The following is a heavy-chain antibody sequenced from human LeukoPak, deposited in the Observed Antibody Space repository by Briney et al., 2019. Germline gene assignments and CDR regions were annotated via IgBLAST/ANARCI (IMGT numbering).Heavy chain of an antibody. J-gene: IGHJ5*01. D-gene: IGHD6-6*01. V-gene: IGHV4-39*07. Sequence: SETLSLTCTVSGGSISSSPFYWGWIRQPPGKGLEWIGSIYYSGSTYYNPSLKSRVTISLDTSKNQFSLKLSSVTAADTAVYYCVRDSDASSGDWFDPWGQGILVTVSS. CDR2: IYYSGST. CDR3: VRDSDASSGDWFDP. CDR1: GGSISSSPFY.